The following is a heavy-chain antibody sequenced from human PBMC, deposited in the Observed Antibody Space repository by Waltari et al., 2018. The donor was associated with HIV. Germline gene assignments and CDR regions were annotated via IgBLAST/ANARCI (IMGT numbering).Heavy chain of an antibody. J-gene: IGHJ4*02. CDR1: GFTFSNYA. CDR3: ARDPQYCSSTSCSYYFDY. CDR2: ISYDGSNK. V-gene: IGHV3-30-3*01. D-gene: IGHD2-2*01. Sequence: QVQLVESGGGVVQPGRSLRLSCAASGFTFSNYAMHWVRQAPGKGWEWVAVISYDGSNKYYADSVKGRFTISRDNSKNTLYLQMNSLRAEDTAVYYCARDPQYCSSTSCSYYFDYWGQGTLVTVSS.